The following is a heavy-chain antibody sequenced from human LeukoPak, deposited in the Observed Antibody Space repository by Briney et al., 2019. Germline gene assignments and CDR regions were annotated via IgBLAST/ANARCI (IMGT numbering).Heavy chain of an antibody. Sequence: TGGSLRLSCAASGFTFSSYAMSWVRQAPGKGLEWVSAISGSGGSTYYADSVKGRFTISRDNSKNTLYLQMNSLRAKDTAVYYCAHHSIAAAGTRDYWGQGTLVTVSS. V-gene: IGHV3-23*01. CDR1: GFTFSSYA. J-gene: IGHJ4*02. CDR2: ISGSGGST. CDR3: AHHSIAAAGTRDY. D-gene: IGHD6-13*01.